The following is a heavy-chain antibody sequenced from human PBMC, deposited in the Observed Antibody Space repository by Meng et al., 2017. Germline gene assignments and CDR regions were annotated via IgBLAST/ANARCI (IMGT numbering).Heavy chain of an antibody. CDR2: IYSGGST. Sequence: EVKRGETGGGLIQPGGSLRLSCAAFGFTVCSNYMSWVRKAPGKGLEWVSVIYSGGSTYYADSVKGRFTISRDNSKNTLYLQMNSLRAEDTAVYYCARDYGDHLGFDYWGQGTLVTVSS. D-gene: IGHD4-17*01. CDR3: ARDYGDHLGFDY. J-gene: IGHJ4*02. V-gene: IGHV3-53*02. CDR1: GFTVCSNY.